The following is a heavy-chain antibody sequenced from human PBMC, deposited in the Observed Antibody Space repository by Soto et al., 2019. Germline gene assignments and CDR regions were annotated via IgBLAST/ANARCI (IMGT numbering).Heavy chain of an antibody. CDR1: GGSISSYY. J-gene: IGHJ3*02. CDR3: ARARYYYDSSGYLDAFDI. D-gene: IGHD3-22*01. CDR2: IYYSGST. Sequence: SETLSLTCTVSGGSISSYYWSWIRQPPGKGLEWIGYIYYSGSTNYNPSLKSRVTISVDTSKNQFSLKLSSVTAADTAVYYCARARYYYDSSGYLDAFDIWGQGTMVTVSS. V-gene: IGHV4-59*01.